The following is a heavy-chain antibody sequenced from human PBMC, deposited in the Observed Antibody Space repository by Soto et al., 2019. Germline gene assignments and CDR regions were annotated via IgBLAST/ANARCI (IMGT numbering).Heavy chain of an antibody. CDR2: ISGSGGST. V-gene: IGHV3-23*01. CDR3: ARARHYYYCCSYYYFDY. Sequence: PGGALRLSCAASGCTGSSYAMSLVRQAPGKGLEWVSAISGSGGSTYYADSVKGRFTTSRDNSKNTRYLQMNSLRAEDTAVSSCARARHYYYCCSYYYFDYWGQRTRVTV. D-gene: IGHD3-22*01. J-gene: IGHJ4*02. CDR1: GCTGSSYA.